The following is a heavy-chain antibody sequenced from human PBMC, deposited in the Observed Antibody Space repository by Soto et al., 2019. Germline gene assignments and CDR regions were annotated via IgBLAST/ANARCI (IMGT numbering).Heavy chain of an antibody. CDR3: ARHPARTALDY. CDR2: IYYSGST. Sequence: QVQLQESGPGLVKPSETLSLTCTVSGGSISSYYWSWIRQPPGKGLEWIGYIYYSGSTNYNPSLKSRVTISVDTSKNQFALKLSSVTAADTAVYYCARHPARTALDYWGQGTLVTVSS. CDR1: GGSISSYY. V-gene: IGHV4-59*08. J-gene: IGHJ4*02.